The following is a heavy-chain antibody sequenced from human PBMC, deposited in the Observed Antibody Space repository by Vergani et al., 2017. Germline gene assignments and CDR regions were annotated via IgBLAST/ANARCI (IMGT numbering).Heavy chain of an antibody. CDR3: VREGSYCGSTTCRNPSYVYYYHMDV. CDR1: GFTFSTYA. D-gene: IGHD2-21*01. CDR2: IYYDGSKK. V-gene: IGHV3-33*01. J-gene: IGHJ6*03. Sequence: QVQLVESGGGVVQPGRSLRLSCTSSGFTFSTYAMHWVRQAPGKGLEWVPIIYYDGSKKYYADSAKGRFTISRDNSRNTLDLLMSSLRAEDTAIYYCVREGSYCGSTTCRNPSYVYYYHMDVWGEGTTVTVSS.